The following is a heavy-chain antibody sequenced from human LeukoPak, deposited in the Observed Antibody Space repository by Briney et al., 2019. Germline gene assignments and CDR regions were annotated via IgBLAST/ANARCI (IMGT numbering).Heavy chain of an antibody. D-gene: IGHD3-10*02. J-gene: IGHJ6*04. CDR2: IDSSGSTI. V-gene: IGHV3-48*04. CDR3: PELGITMIGGV. Sequence: GGSLILSCEASGFTFNTYSMNWARQAPGKGMEWGSSIDSSGSTIYYADSVKGRFTISRDNANNSLYLQMNSLRAEDTAVYYCPELGITMIGGVWGKGTTVTISS. CDR1: GFTFNTYS.